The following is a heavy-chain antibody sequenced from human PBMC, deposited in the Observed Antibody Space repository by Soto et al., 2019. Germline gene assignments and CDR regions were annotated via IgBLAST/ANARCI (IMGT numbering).Heavy chain of an antibody. CDR2: VFYTGSA. CDR1: GGSLGSYY. D-gene: IGHD4-4*01. J-gene: IGHJ6*02. Sequence: ASETLSLTCTVSGGSLGSYYWSWVRQPPVNGLEWIGHVFYTGSANYSASLKSRVSISLDTSNYQFSLKLSSVTAADTAVYYCARDGDGRMTTNPYYYNRMDVWGPATTVTVSS. CDR3: ARDGDGRMTTNPYYYNRMDV. V-gene: IGHV4-59*01.